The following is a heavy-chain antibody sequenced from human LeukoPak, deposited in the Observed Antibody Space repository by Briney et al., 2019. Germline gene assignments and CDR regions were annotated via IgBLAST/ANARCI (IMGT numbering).Heavy chain of an antibody. CDR1: GFTFSSYD. Sequence: PGGSLRLSCAASGFTFSSYDMSWVRQAPGKGLEWVSTIRDDESNKYYADSVKGRFTISRDNSKNTLYLQMNSLRAEDTAVYYCAKDGHCRVGTCRSYCYYDYREVWGKGTTVTVSS. CDR2: IRDDESNK. CDR3: AKDGHCRVGTCRSYCYYDYREV. V-gene: IGHV3-30*02. D-gene: IGHD2-15*01. J-gene: IGHJ6*03.